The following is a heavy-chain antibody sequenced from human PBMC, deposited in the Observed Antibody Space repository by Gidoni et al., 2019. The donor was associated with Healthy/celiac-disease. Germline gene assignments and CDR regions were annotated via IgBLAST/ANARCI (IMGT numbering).Heavy chain of an antibody. CDR2: ISSSSSTI. Sequence: EVQLVESGGDLVQPGGSLRLSCTGSGFTFSTYSMNWVRQAPGKGLEWVSHISSSSSTIYYADSVKGRFTVSRDNAKNSLYLQMNSLRDEDTAVYYCARGITIFGVAPGYGMDVWGQGITVTVSS. D-gene: IGHD3-3*01. J-gene: IGHJ6*02. V-gene: IGHV3-48*02. CDR3: ARGITIFGVAPGYGMDV. CDR1: GFTFSTYS.